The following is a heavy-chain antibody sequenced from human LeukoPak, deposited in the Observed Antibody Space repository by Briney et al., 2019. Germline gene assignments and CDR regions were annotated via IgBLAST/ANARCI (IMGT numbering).Heavy chain of an antibody. CDR1: GYTFTSYG. CDR2: ISAYNGNT. Sequence: ASVKVSCKASGYTFTSYGIIWVRQAPGQGLEWMGWISAYNGNTNYAQKLQGRVTMTTDTSTSTAYMELRSLRSDDTAVYYCARDDYGDYGASADYYYGMDVWRQGTTVTVSS. D-gene: IGHD4-17*01. J-gene: IGHJ6*02. CDR3: ARDDYGDYGASADYYYGMDV. V-gene: IGHV1-18*01.